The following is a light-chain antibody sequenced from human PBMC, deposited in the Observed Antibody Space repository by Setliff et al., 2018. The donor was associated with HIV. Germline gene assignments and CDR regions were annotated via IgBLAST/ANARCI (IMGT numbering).Light chain of an antibody. Sequence: QSALTQPRSVSGSPGQSVTISCTGSSSDIGTYNYVSWYQQHPGRAPKLILYDVSKRPSGVPDRFSGSKSGDTASLTISGLQSEDEADYHCCSYAGTYSYIFGSGTNVTVL. CDR2: DVS. V-gene: IGLV2-11*01. CDR1: SSDIGTYNY. J-gene: IGLJ1*01. CDR3: CSYAGTYSYI.